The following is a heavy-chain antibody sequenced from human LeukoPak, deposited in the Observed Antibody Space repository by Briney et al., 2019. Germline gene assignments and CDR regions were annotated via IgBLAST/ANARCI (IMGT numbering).Heavy chain of an antibody. CDR2: IYYSGST. CDR1: GGSISSGGYY. D-gene: IGHD6-19*01. Sequence: SETLSLTCTVSGGSISSGGYYWSWIRQHPGKGLEWIGYIYYSGSTYYNPSLKSRVTISVDTSKNQFSLKLSSVTAADTAVYYCASNSVAGKALVFDYWGQGTLVTVSS. V-gene: IGHV4-31*03. CDR3: ASNSVAGKALVFDY. J-gene: IGHJ4*02.